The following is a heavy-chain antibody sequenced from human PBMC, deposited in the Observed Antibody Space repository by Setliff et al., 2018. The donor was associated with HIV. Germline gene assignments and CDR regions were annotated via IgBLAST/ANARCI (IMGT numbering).Heavy chain of an antibody. D-gene: IGHD2-2*03. V-gene: IGHV3-23*01. CDR3: AKDLDIVVVPAAPDAFDI. CDR1: GFSFSSYW. J-gene: IGHJ3*02. Sequence: TGGSLRLSCAASGFSFSSYWMSWVRQAPGKGLEWVSAISGSGGSTYYADSVKGRFTISSDNAKNTLYLQMNSLRAEDTAVYYFAKDLDIVVVPAAPDAFDIWGQGTMVTVSS. CDR2: ISGSGGST.